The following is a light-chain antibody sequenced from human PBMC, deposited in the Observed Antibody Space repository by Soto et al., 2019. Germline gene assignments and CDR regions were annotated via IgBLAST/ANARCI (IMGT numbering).Light chain of an antibody. Sequence: EIVLTQSPGTLSLSPGERATLSCRASQSVSSNYLAWYQQKPGQAPSLLIYGASSRATGIPDRFSGSGSGTDFTLTISRLEPEDFAVYYCQQYSDLPRTVGQGTRVEIK. CDR3: QQYSDLPRT. J-gene: IGKJ1*01. CDR2: GAS. V-gene: IGKV3-20*01. CDR1: QSVSSNY.